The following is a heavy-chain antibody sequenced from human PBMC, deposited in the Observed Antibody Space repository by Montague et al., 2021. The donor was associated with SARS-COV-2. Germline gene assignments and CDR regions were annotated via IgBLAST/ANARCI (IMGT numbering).Heavy chain of an antibody. J-gene: IGHJ4*02. CDR3: ARSWWQWLLWGYYFDY. CDR2: IYYSGST. Sequence: SETLSLTCTVSGGSTSSSSYYWGWIRQPPGKGLEWIGSIYYSGSTYYNPSLKSRVTISVDTSKNQFSLKLSSVTAADTAVYYCARSWWQWLLWGYYFDYWGQGTLVTVSA. D-gene: IGHD6-19*01. V-gene: IGHV4-39*01. CDR1: GGSTSSSSYY.